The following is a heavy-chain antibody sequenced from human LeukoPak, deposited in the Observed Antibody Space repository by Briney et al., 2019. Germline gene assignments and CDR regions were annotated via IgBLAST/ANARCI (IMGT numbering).Heavy chain of an antibody. CDR2: IIPIFGTA. Sequence: ASVKVSCKASGGTFSSYAISWVRQARGQGLEWMGGIIPIFGTANYAQKFQGRVTITTDESTSTAYMELSSLRSEDTAVYYCASDGLERRTHTAMVTPMIYWGQGTLVTVSS. D-gene: IGHD5-18*01. V-gene: IGHV1-69*05. CDR3: ASDGLERRTHTAMVTPMIY. J-gene: IGHJ4*02. CDR1: GGTFSSYA.